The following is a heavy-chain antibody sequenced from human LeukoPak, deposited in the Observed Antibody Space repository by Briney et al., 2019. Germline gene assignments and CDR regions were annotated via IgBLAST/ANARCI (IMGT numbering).Heavy chain of an antibody. D-gene: IGHD3-16*01. Sequence: PGGSLGLSCTASGFKFDDYGMTWVRQAPGKGLEWVSDINWNGDSRGYAHSVRGRFTISRDNSKNTLYLQMNSLRAEDTAVYYCAKDMETYYPNWFDPWGQGTLVTVSS. CDR1: GFKFDDYG. V-gene: IGHV3-20*04. CDR2: INWNGDSR. J-gene: IGHJ5*02. CDR3: AKDMETYYPNWFDP.